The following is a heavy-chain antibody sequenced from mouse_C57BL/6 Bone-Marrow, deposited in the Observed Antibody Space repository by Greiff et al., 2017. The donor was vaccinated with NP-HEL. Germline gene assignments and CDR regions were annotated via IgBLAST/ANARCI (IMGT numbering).Heavy chain of an antibody. V-gene: IGHV1-55*01. CDR3: ARSGYYGSSYDYFDY. CDR1: GYTFTSYW. J-gene: IGHJ2*01. D-gene: IGHD1-1*01. Sequence: QVQLQQSGAELVKPGASVKMSCKASGYTFTSYWITWVKQRPGQGLEWIGDIYPGSGSTNYNEKFKSKATLPVDTSSSTAYMQLSSLTSEDSAVYYCARSGYYGSSYDYFDYWGQGTTLTVSS. CDR2: IYPGSGST.